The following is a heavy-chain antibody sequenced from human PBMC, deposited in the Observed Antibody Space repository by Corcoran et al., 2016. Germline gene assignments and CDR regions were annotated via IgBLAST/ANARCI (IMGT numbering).Heavy chain of an antibody. CDR2: IKGGENEK. Sequence: EVQLVESGGGLVQPGGSLRLYCAAYGFAFDTYWMNWVSQAPGKGLEWVANIKGGENEKYYVDSVKGRFTISRDNGKNLVYLQMNSLRAEDTAVYYCCRSSWNDYWGQGTLVTVSS. CDR3: CRSSWNDY. D-gene: IGHD6-13*01. V-gene: IGHV3-7*01. J-gene: IGHJ4*02. CDR1: GFAFDTYW.